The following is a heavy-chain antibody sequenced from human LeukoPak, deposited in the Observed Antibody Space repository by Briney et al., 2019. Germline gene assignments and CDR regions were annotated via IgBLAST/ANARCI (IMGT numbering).Heavy chain of an antibody. J-gene: IGHJ4*02. CDR1: GGSISSYY. CDR3: ARVSYSSGWYDDYFDY. Sequence: SETLSLTRTVSGGSISSYYWSWIRQPPGKGLEWIGYIYYSGSTNYNPSLKSRVTISVDTSKNQFSLKLSSVIAADTAVYYCARVSYSSGWYDDYFDYWGQGTLVTVSS. CDR2: IYYSGST. V-gene: IGHV4-59*01. D-gene: IGHD6-19*01.